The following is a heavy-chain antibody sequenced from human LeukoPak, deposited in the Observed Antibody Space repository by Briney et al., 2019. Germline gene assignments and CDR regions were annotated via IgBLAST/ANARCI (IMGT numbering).Heavy chain of an antibody. D-gene: IGHD2-15*01. CDR3: ASPYCSGSSCYLEAFDS. V-gene: IGHV3-74*01. Sequence: PGGSLRLSCAASVFTFISYWMHWVRQAPGKGPVWVSRIKTDGSITTYADSVKGRFTISRDNAKNTLYLQMNSLRAEDTAVYYFASPYCSGSSCYLEAFDSWGQGTLVTVSS. J-gene: IGHJ4*02. CDR1: VFTFISYW. CDR2: IKTDGSIT.